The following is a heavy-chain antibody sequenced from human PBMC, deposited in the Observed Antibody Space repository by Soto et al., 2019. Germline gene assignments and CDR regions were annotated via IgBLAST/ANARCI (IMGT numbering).Heavy chain of an antibody. CDR1: GLTFSIYG. J-gene: IGHJ4*02. D-gene: IGHD3-22*01. CDR3: ASYYYHSSGYYHYFDY. CDR2: ISASGGGT. V-gene: IGHV3-23*01. Sequence: GGSLRLSCAASGLTFSIYGMSWVRQAPGKGPEWVSGISASGGGTYYADSVKGRFTISRDNSKNTVYLQMNSLRAEDTASYYCASYYYHSSGYYHYFDYWGQGTLVTVSS.